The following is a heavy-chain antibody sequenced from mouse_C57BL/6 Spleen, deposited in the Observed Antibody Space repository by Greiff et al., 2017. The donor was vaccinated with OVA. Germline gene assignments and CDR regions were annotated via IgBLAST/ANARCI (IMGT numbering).Heavy chain of an antibody. CDR2: IYHGSGST. D-gene: IGHD2-4*01. J-gene: IGHJ3*01. CDR1: GYTFTSYW. Sequence: QVQLQQPGAELVKPGASVKMSCKASGYTFTSYWITWVKQRPGQGLEWIGDIYHGSGSTNYNEKFKSKATLTVDTSSSTAYMQLSSLTSEDAAVYYCASSGYYDDDGSAYWGQGTLVTVSA. CDR3: ASSGYYDDDGSAY. V-gene: IGHV1-55*01.